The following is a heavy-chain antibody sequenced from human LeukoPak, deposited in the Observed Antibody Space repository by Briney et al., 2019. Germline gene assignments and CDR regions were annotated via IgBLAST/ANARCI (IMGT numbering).Heavy chain of an antibody. CDR2: IMPNGETR. Sequence: AGGSLRLSCAASGFSFSNYVMHWVRQAPGKGLEYVSAIMPNGETRGYANSMKGRFTISRDNSKNTLYLQMGSLRAEDMAIYYCARDRDGGFAFDIWGQGTLATVSS. CDR1: GFSFSNYV. D-gene: IGHD2-15*01. CDR3: ARDRDGGFAFDI. V-gene: IGHV3-64*01. J-gene: IGHJ3*02.